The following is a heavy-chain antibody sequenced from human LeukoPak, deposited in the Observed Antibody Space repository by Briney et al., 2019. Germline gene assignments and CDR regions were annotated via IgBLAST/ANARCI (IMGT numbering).Heavy chain of an antibody. Sequence: GGSLRLSCAASGFTFSSYAMSWVRQAPGKGLEWVSAISGSGGSTYYADSVKGRFTISRDNSKNTVYLQMNSLRAEDTAVYYCAKDEYSGYGSFDYWGQGTLVTVSS. V-gene: IGHV3-23*01. CDR2: ISGSGGST. CDR3: AKDEYSGYGSFDY. CDR1: GFTFSSYA. J-gene: IGHJ4*02. D-gene: IGHD5-12*01.